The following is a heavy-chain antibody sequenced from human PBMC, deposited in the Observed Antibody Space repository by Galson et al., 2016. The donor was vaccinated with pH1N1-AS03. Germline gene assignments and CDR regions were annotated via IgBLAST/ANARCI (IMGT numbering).Heavy chain of an antibody. D-gene: IGHD3-16*01. J-gene: IGHJ4*02. CDR3: VKDQNWAYDF. V-gene: IGHV3-30*02. CDR1: GVRFSAHG. CDR2: ILSDGNTK. Sequence: LRLSCAASGVRFSAHGMHWARQAPGKGLEGVASILSDGNTKWHADSVKGRFTISRDNSKNTLFLQMNSLRPEDTAVYYCVKDQNWAYDFWGQGTLVTVSS.